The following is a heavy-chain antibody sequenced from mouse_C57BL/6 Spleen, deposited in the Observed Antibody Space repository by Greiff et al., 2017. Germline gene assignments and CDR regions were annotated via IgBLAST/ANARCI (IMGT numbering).Heavy chain of an antibody. D-gene: IGHD1-1*01. J-gene: IGHJ2*01. CDR2: IDPSDSET. CDR1: GYTFTSYW. V-gene: IGHV1-52*01. CDR3: ARHFPHYYGSSYLDY. Sequence: VQLQQSGAELVRPGSSVKLSCKASGYTFTSYWMHWVKQRPIQGLEWIGNIDPSDSETHYNQKFKDKATLTVDKSSSTAYMQLSSLTSEDSAVYYCARHFPHYYGSSYLDYWGQGTTLTVSS.